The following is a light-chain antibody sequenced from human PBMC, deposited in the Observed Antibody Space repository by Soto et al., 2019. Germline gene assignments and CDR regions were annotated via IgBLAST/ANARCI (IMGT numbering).Light chain of an antibody. J-gene: IGLJ1*01. CDR1: SSDIGSYHL. CDR2: KVS. Sequence: QAALTQPASLSGSPGQSITISCTGTSSDIGSYHLVSWYQHQSGKAPKLIIYKVSQWPSGVSDRFSASKSGNTASLTISGLQAEDEADYDCSSYTSSSTYVFGTGTKVTGL. V-gene: IGLV2-14*02. CDR3: SSYTSSSTYV.